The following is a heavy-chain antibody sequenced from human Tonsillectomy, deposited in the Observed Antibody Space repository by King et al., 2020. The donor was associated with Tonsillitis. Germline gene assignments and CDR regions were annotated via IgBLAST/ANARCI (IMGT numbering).Heavy chain of an antibody. CDR2: IYWNDDK. CDR1: GFSLSTSGVG. Sequence: TLQESGPTLVKPTQTLTLTCTFSGFSLSTSGVGVGWIRQPPGKALEWLALIYWNDDKRYSPSLKSRLTITKDTSKNHVVLTMTNKDPVDTATYYCAHRQVRPVYRSSRYGNWFDPWGQGTLVTVSS. D-gene: IGHD6-13*01. V-gene: IGHV2-5*01. CDR3: AHRQVRPVYRSSRYGNWFDP. J-gene: IGHJ5*02.